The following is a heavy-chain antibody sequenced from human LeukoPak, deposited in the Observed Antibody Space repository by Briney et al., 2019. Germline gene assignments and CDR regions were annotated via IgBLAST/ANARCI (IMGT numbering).Heavy chain of an antibody. CDR3: ARVAPQPYYDSSGYYYARPQFAFDI. CDR1: GFTFSSYA. Sequence: GRSLRLSCAASGFTFSSYAMHWVRQAPGKGLEWVAVISYDGSNKYYADSVKGRFTISRDNPKNTLYLQMNSLRAEDTAVYYCARVAPQPYYDSSGYYYARPQFAFDIWGQGTMVTVSS. D-gene: IGHD3-22*01. J-gene: IGHJ3*02. V-gene: IGHV3-30-3*01. CDR2: ISYDGSNK.